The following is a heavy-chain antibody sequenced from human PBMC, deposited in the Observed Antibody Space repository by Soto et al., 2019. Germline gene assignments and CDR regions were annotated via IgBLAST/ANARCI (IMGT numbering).Heavy chain of an antibody. D-gene: IGHD3-3*01. Sequence: SETLSVTCTVAGGSSRGYCGSWIRKNTGKGLEWIGYIYYSGSTNYNPSLKSRVTISVDTSKNQFSLKLSSVTAADTAVYYCARAVEIFGGPDAFDIWGQGTMVTVSS. V-gene: IGHV4-59*01. CDR3: ARAVEIFGGPDAFDI. J-gene: IGHJ3*02. CDR1: GGSSRGYC. CDR2: IYYSGST.